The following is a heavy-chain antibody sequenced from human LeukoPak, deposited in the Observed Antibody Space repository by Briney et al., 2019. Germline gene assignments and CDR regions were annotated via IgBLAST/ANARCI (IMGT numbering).Heavy chain of an antibody. CDR2: ISWNSGSV. D-gene: IGHD3-10*01. CDR3: AKTMVRGVMAPFDY. Sequence: GRSLRLSCAASGFTFYDYAKHWVRQAPGKGLEWVSGISWNSGSVGYADSVKGRFTISRDNAKNPLYLQMNSLRAEDTALYYCAKTMVRGVMAPFDYWGQGTLVTVSS. J-gene: IGHJ4*02. V-gene: IGHV3-9*01. CDR1: GFTFYDYA.